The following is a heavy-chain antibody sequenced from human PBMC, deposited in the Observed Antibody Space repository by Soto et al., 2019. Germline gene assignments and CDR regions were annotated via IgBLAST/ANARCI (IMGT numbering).Heavy chain of an antibody. CDR3: ARDGEYSSSRYYYYGMDV. Sequence: ASVKVSCKASGYTFTSYGISWVRQAPGQGLEWMGWISAYNGNTNYAQKLQGRVTMTTDTSTSTAYMELRSLRSDDTAVYYCARDGEYSSSRYYYYGMDVCGQGTTVTVSS. CDR2: ISAYNGNT. J-gene: IGHJ6*02. V-gene: IGHV1-18*04. D-gene: IGHD6-6*01. CDR1: GYTFTSYG.